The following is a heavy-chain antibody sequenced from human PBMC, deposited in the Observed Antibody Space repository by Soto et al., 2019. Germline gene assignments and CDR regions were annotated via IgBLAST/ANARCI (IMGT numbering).Heavy chain of an antibody. CDR3: ARGPRYCSTTSCFSGVTWFDP. V-gene: IGHV1-18*04. CDR1: GYTFTSYG. Sequence: ASVKVSCKTSGYTFTSYGISWVRQAPGQGLEWMGWISSYNGNTNYAQKVQGRVTMTTDTSTSTTYMELRSLRSDDTAVYYCARGPRYCSTTSCFSGVTWFDPWGQGTLVTVSS. CDR2: ISSYNGNT. D-gene: IGHD2-2*01. J-gene: IGHJ5*02.